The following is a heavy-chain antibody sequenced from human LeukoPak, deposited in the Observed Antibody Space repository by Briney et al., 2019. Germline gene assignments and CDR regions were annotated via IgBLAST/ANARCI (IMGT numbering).Heavy chain of an antibody. Sequence: GGSLRLSCAAPGFTVSSNYMSWVRQAPGKGLEWVSVIYSGGTTYYADSVKGRFTISRDNSQNTLYLQMNSLRAEDTAVYYCASDHSNSWYPYYFDYWGQGTLVTVSS. J-gene: IGHJ4*02. CDR2: IYSGGTT. CDR1: GFTVSSNY. D-gene: IGHD6-13*01. CDR3: ASDHSNSWYPYYFDY. V-gene: IGHV3-66*01.